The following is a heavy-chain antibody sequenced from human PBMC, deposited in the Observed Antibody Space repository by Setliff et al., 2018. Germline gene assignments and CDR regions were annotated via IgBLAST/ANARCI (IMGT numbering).Heavy chain of an antibody. CDR3: ARQARGYYYDSSGYYRASPGYYYMDV. D-gene: IGHD3-22*01. V-gene: IGHV5-51*01. CDR2: IYPGDSDT. CDR1: GYSFTSYW. Sequence: PVESLKISCKGSGYSFTSYWIGWVRQMPGKGLEWMGIIYPGDSDTRYSPSFQGQVTISADKSISTAYLQWSSLKASDTAMYYCARQARGYYYDSSGYYRASPGYYYMDVWGKGTTVTVSS. J-gene: IGHJ6*03.